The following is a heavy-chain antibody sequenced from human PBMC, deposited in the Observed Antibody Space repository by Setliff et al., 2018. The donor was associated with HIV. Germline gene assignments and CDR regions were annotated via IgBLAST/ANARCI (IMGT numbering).Heavy chain of an antibody. J-gene: IGHJ4*02. Sequence: PGESLKISCAASGFTYSSYWMGWVRQAPGKGLEWVANIKEDGGEKWYVDSVKGQFTISRDNSKNTLDLQMISLRIEDTALYYCAKVTSTGRWNSDLDSWGQGTLVTVSS. CDR1: GFTYSSYW. CDR3: AKVTSTGRWNSDLDS. D-gene: IGHD1-26*01. V-gene: IGHV3-7*01. CDR2: IKEDGGEK.